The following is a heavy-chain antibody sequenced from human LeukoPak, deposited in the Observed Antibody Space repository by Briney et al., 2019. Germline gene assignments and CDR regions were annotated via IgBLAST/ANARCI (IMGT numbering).Heavy chain of an antibody. CDR1: GGSISSSSYY. Sequence: SSETLSLTCTVSGGSISSSSYYWGWIRQPPGKGLEWIGSIYYSGSTYYNPSLKSRVTISIDTSKNQFSLKLSSVTAADTSVYYCARERDPLGSSWYLQDYYYYMDVWGKGTTVTVSS. D-gene: IGHD6-13*01. CDR3: ARERDPLGSSWYLQDYYYYMDV. CDR2: IYYSGST. V-gene: IGHV4-39*07. J-gene: IGHJ6*03.